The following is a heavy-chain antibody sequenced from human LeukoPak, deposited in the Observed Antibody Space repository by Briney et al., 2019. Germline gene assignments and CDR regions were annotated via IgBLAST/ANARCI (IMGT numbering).Heavy chain of an antibody. V-gene: IGHV3-30*02. CDR1: GFTFSSYG. Sequence: GGSLRLSCAASGFTFSSYGMHWVRQAPGKGLEWVAFIRYDGSNKYYADSVKGRFTISRDNSKNTLYLQMNSLRAEDTAVYYCAKSEGSGSYSPPDAFDIWGQGTMVTVSS. D-gene: IGHD3-10*01. CDR3: AKSEGSGSYSPPDAFDI. J-gene: IGHJ3*02. CDR2: IRYDGSNK.